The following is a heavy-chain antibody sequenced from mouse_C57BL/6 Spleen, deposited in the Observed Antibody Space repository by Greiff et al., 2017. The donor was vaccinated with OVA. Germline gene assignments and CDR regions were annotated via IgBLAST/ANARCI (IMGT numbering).Heavy chain of an antibody. CDR1: GFTFSDYY. V-gene: IGHV5-16*01. J-gene: IGHJ1*03. Sequence: EVKLMESEGGLVQPGSSMKLSCTASGFTFSDYYMAWVRQVPEKGLEWVANINYDGSSTYYLDSLKSRFIISRDNAKNILYLQMSSLKSEDTATYYCARVPLYWYFDVWGTGTTVTVSS. CDR3: ARVPLYWYFDV. CDR2: INYDGSST.